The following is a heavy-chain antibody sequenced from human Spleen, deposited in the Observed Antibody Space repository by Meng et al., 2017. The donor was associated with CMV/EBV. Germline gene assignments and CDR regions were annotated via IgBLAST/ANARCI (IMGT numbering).Heavy chain of an antibody. CDR1: GFTFDDYG. J-gene: IGHJ4*02. CDR2: INWNGGST. CDR3: ARAYRAIDY. D-gene: IGHD1-26*01. V-gene: IGHV3-20*04. Sequence: GESLKISCAASGFTFDDYGMSWVRQAPGKGLEWVSGINWNGGSTGYADSVKGRFTISRDNAKNSLYVQMNSLRGEDTAVYYCARAYRAIDYWGQGTLVTVSS.